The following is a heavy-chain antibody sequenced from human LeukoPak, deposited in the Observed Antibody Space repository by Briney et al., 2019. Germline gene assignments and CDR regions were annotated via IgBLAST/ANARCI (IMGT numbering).Heavy chain of an antibody. CDR2: IRSNSDGGTI. V-gene: IGHV3-15*07. CDR1: GFTFSNAW. J-gene: IGHJ6*02. D-gene: IGHD6-13*01. CDR3: AGDGPSSSWYVDYYYGMDV. Sequence: TGGSLRLSCATSGFTFSNAWMNWVRQAPGKGLEWVGRIRSNSDGGTIDYAAPVKGRFTLSRDDSKTTLYLQMNSLQTEDTAVYYCAGDGPSSSWYVDYYYGMDVWGQGTTVTVSS.